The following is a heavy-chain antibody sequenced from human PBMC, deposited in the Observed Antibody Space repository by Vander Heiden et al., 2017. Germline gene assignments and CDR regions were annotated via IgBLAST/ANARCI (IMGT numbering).Heavy chain of an antibody. CDR3: AKAEVPAGYLIDY. D-gene: IGHD2-2*01. CDR1: RSPFDDFT. CDR2: ISWDGGST. V-gene: IGHV3-43*01. Sequence: EVQLVESGGVVVQPGGSRKPSCAAPRSPFDDFTMHWVRQAPGKGLELVSLISWDGGSTYYADSVKGRFTISRDNSKNSLYLQMNSLRTEDTALYYCAKAEVPAGYLIDYWGQGTLVTVSS. J-gene: IGHJ4*02.